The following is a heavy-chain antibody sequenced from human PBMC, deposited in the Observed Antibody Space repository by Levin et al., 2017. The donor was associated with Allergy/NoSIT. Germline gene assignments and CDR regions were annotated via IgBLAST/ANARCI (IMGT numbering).Heavy chain of an antibody. Sequence: SGGSLRLSCAASGFTFSSYAMHWVRQAPGKGLEWVAVISYDGSNKYYADSVKGRFTISRDNSKNTLYLQMNSLRAEDTAVYYCARDQHITIFGVGSPYYYYYGMDVWGQGTTVTVSS. D-gene: IGHD3-3*01. CDR3: ARDQHITIFGVGSPYYYYYGMDV. CDR1: GFTFSSYA. CDR2: ISYDGSNK. V-gene: IGHV3-30-3*01. J-gene: IGHJ6*02.